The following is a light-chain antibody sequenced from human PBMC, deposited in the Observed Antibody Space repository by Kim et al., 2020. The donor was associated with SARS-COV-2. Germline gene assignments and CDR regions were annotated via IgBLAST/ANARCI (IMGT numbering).Light chain of an antibody. V-gene: IGKV1-39*01. CDR1: QSVSIN. CDR2: AAS. CDR3: QQTFSTQYS. J-gene: IGKJ2*03. Sequence: SAPVGDRVTISCRASQSVSINLNWYQQRPGKAPWLLIYAASSLQSGVPSRFSGSGSGTAFTLTINSLQPEDFGIYYCQQTFSTQYSFGQGTKLEI.